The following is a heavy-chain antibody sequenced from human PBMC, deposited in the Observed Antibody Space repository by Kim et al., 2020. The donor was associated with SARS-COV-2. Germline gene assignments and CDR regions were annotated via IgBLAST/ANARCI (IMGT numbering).Heavy chain of an antibody. CDR2: IYYSGST. CDR3: ASPGGASGWSYYYYGMDV. J-gene: IGHJ6*02. D-gene: IGHD6-19*01. CDR1: GGSISSSSYY. V-gene: IGHV4-39*01. Sequence: SETLSLTCTVSGGSISSSSYYWGWIRQPPGKGLEWIGSIYYSGSTYYNPSLKSRVTISVDTSKNQFSLKLSSVTAADTAVYYCASPGGASGWSYYYYGMDVWGQGTTVTVSS.